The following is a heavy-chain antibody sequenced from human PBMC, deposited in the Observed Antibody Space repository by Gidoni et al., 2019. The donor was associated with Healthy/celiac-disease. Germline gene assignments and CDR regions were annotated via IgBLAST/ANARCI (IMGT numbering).Heavy chain of an antibody. Sequence: QVQLVGSGGGVVQPGRSLRLSCAASGFTFSSYAMHWVRQAPGKGLEWVAVISYDGSNKYYADSVKGRFTISRDNSKNTLYLQMNSLRAEDTAVYYCARGQWLGLFDYWGQGTLVTVSS. D-gene: IGHD6-19*01. CDR1: GFTFSSYA. CDR3: ARGQWLGLFDY. V-gene: IGHV3-30-3*01. J-gene: IGHJ4*02. CDR2: ISYDGSNK.